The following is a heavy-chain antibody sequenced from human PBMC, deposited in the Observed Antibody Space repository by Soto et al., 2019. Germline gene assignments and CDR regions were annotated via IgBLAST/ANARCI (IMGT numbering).Heavy chain of an antibody. V-gene: IGHV4-39*01. Sequence: LPETLSLTCTVSGGSISSSSYYWGWIRQPPGKGLEWIGSIYYSGTAHYTPSLKSRLTISVDTSKNQFSLNLSAVTAADTAVYYCARRATTVTYDAFDIWGQGTMVTVSS. CDR2: IYYSGTA. CDR3: ARRATTVTYDAFDI. CDR1: GGSISSSSYY. D-gene: IGHD4-17*01. J-gene: IGHJ3*02.